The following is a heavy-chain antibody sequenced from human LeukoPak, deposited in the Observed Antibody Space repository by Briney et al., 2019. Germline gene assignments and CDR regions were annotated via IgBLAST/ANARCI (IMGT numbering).Heavy chain of an antibody. Sequence: GGSLRLSCAASGFTFSSYAMSWVRQAPGKGLEWVSAISGSGGSSYYADSVKGWFTISRDNSKNTLYLQMNSLRAEDTAVYYCAKVRASAGENYFDSWGLGTLVTVSS. D-gene: IGHD1-14*01. CDR2: ISGSGGSS. CDR3: AKVRASAGENYFDS. V-gene: IGHV3-23*01. J-gene: IGHJ4*02. CDR1: GFTFSSYA.